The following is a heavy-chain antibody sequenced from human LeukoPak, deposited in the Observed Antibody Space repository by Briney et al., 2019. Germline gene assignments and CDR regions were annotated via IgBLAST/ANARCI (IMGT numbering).Heavy chain of an antibody. CDR1: GGSLSSSSYY. V-gene: IGHV4-39*01. Sequence: SETLSLTCTVSGGSLSSSSYYWGWIRQPPGKGLEGTGSIYYSGSTYYNPSLKSRVTISVDASKKQFSLKLSSVTAADTAVYYCARLIAVAGTITFDYWGQGTLVTVSS. J-gene: IGHJ4*02. CDR2: IYYSGST. D-gene: IGHD6-19*01. CDR3: ARLIAVAGTITFDY.